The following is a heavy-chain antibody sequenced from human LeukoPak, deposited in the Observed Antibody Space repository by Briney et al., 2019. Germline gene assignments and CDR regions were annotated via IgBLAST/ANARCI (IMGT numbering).Heavy chain of an antibody. CDR2: IRYDGSNK. V-gene: IGHV3-30*02. Sequence: GGSLRLSRAASGFTFSSYGMHWVRQAPGKGLEWVAFIRYDGSNKYYADSVKGRFTISRDNSKNTLHLQMNSLRAEDTAIYHCAKVRVVGDYNWFFDLWGRGTLVTVSS. CDR1: GFTFSSYG. J-gene: IGHJ2*01. D-gene: IGHD4-17*01. CDR3: AKVRVVGDYNWFFDL.